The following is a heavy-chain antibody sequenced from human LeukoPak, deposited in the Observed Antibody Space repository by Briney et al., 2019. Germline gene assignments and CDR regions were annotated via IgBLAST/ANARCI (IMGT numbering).Heavy chain of an antibody. Sequence: ASVKVSCKASGYTFTNYAIHWVRQAPGQRLECMGWINADTGNTKYSQEFQGRVTITRDTSASTAYMELGSLRSEDMAVYYCARESYYYDSSGRTLDYWGQGTLVTVSS. CDR2: INADTGNT. V-gene: IGHV1-3*03. J-gene: IGHJ4*02. CDR1: GYTFTNYA. CDR3: ARESYYYDSSGRTLDY. D-gene: IGHD3-22*01.